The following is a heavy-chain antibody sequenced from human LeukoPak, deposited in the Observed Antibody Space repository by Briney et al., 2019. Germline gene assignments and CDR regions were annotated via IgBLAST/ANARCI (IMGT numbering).Heavy chain of an antibody. V-gene: IGHV1-18*01. Sequence: ASVKVSCKASGYTFASYGVSWVRQAPGQGLEWMGWISAYNGNTNYAQKLQGRVTMTTDTSTSTAYMELRSLRSDDTAVYYCARDYCSSTSCNSDYWGQGTLVTVSS. D-gene: IGHD2-2*02. CDR2: ISAYNGNT. CDR1: GYTFASYG. CDR3: ARDYCSSTSCNSDY. J-gene: IGHJ4*02.